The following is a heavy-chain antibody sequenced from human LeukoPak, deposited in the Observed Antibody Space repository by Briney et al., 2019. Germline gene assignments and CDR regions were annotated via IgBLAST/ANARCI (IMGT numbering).Heavy chain of an antibody. CDR3: ARGSRKFDY. J-gene: IGHJ4*02. Sequence: GGSLRLSCAASGFTFSSYSMNWVRQAPGKGLEWVSSISSGSSYIYYADSVKDRFTISRDNAKNSLYLQMNSLRAEDTAVYYCARGSRKFDYWGQGTLVTVSS. CDR1: GFTFSSYS. CDR2: ISSGSSYI. V-gene: IGHV3-21*01.